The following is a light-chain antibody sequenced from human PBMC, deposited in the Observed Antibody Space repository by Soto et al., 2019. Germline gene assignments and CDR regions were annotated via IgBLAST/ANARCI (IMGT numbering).Light chain of an antibody. CDR1: SSNIGAGYD. CDR3: QSYDSSLRIVV. CDR2: DNN. V-gene: IGLV1-40*01. Sequence: QSVLTQPPSVSGAPGQRVTISCTGTSSNIGAGYDVHWYQQLPGTSPKLLIYDNNNRPSGVPDRFSGSKSGTSASLAITGLKVEDGAEYYCQSYDSSLRIVVFGGGTKLTVL. J-gene: IGLJ2*01.